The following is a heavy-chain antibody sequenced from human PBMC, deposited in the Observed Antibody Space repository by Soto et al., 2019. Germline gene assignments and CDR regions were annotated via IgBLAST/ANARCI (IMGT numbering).Heavy chain of an antibody. D-gene: IGHD3-3*01. CDR2: IYYDGNT. V-gene: IGHV4-39*01. CDR3: ARSSIKPQVFMYPFDS. Sequence: PPDTLCLTSTVSGDSGTSDSHFWGRIRQPPGKGLESIANIYYDGNTYYNPSLKGRVTISLDTSKNQFSLRLNSVTAADTAVYYCARSSIKPQVFMYPFDSWSQGTLVTVS. CDR1: GDSGTSDSHF. J-gene: IGHJ4*02.